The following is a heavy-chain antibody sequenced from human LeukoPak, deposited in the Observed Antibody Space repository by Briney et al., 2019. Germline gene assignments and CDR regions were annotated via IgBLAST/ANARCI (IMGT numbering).Heavy chain of an antibody. J-gene: IGHJ4*02. Sequence: PGGSLRLSCAASGFSFNNYGMCWVRQAPGKGLEWVAFIRYDGSNKYHADSVKGRFTISRDNSKNTLYLQMNSLRAEDTAVYYCAKPAGTHSGRYYCDNWGQGTLVTVSS. V-gene: IGHV3-30*02. CDR2: IRYDGSNK. CDR1: GFSFNNYG. D-gene: IGHD1-26*01. CDR3: AKPAGTHSGRYYCDN.